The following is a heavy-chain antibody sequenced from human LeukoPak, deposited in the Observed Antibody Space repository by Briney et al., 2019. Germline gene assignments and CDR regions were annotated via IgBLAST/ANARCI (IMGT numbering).Heavy chain of an antibody. V-gene: IGHV3-66*01. D-gene: IGHD2-15*01. CDR2: IYSGGRT. Sequence: AGGSLRLSCAVSGFIVSSNYMTWVRQAPGKGLEWVSVIYSGGRTYYADSVKGRFTTSRDNSKNTLYLQMNSLRAEDTAVYYCARAIQFGGYLDFWGQGTLVTVSS. CDR1: GFIVSSNY. J-gene: IGHJ4*02. CDR3: ARAIQFGGYLDF.